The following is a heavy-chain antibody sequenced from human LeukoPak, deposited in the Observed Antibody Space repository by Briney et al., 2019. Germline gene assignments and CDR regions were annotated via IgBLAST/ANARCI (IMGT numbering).Heavy chain of an antibody. CDR2: ISSDGSDK. J-gene: IGHJ4*02. D-gene: IGHD3-10*01. CDR3: AKGVRGVIAYYLDY. Sequence: GGSRRLSCTASVFSFSSYVMHWVRQAPGKGLEWVAVISSDGSDKYYADSGKGRFTISRDNSKNQLYLQMNSLRPEDTAVYYCAKGVRGVIAYYLDYWGQGTLVTVSS. V-gene: IGHV3-30*18. CDR1: VFSFSSYV.